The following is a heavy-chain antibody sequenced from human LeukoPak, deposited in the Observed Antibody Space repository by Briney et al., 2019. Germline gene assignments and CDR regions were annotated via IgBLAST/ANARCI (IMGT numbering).Heavy chain of an antibody. Sequence: SETLSLTCTVSGASITSSNYYWGWIRQTPGRGLEWIGTIYYSGSTHYNPSLKSRVTISLDTSKNQFSLKLSSVTAADTAVYYCARTRYYYNSRSYGAPYYFDYWGQGTLVTVSS. CDR3: ARTRYYYNSRSYGAPYYFDY. D-gene: IGHD3-10*01. CDR2: IYYSGST. V-gene: IGHV4-39*01. J-gene: IGHJ4*02. CDR1: GASITSSNYY.